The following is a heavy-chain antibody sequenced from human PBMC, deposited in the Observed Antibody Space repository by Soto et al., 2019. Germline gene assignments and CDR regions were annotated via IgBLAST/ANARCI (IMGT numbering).Heavy chain of an antibody. D-gene: IGHD3-3*01. Sequence: SETLSLTCAVSSGSISSSNWWSWVRQPPGKGLEWIGEIYHSGSTNYNPSLKSRVTISVDKSKNQFSLKLSSVTAADTAVYYGAREYYDFWSGYFSYFDYWGQGTLVTVSS. CDR2: IYHSGST. V-gene: IGHV4-4*02. CDR3: AREYYDFWSGYFSYFDY. CDR1: SGSISSSNW. J-gene: IGHJ4*02.